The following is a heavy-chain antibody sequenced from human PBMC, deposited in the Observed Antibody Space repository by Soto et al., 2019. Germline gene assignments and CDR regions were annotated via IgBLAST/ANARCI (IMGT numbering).Heavy chain of an antibody. Sequence: GGPLRLSCVASGFDLSHPWMTWFRQAAGKGLEWVGRIKSKTDGGTADYAAPVKGRATISRDDSKNTVYLQMNSLKTEDTAVYYCTTGIYYDILTGYHNVAYWGQGALVTVSS. J-gene: IGHJ4*02. D-gene: IGHD3-9*01. CDR1: GFDLSHPW. CDR3: TTGIYYDILTGYHNVAY. V-gene: IGHV3-15*01. CDR2: IKSKTDGGTA.